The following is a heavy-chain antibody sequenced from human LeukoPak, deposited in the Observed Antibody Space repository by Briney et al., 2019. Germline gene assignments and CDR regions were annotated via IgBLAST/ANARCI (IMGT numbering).Heavy chain of an antibody. J-gene: IGHJ6*02. V-gene: IGHV3-74*01. CDR3: AKARIQLWLSYYYGMDV. D-gene: IGHD5-18*01. CDR2: INTDGSNT. Sequence: GGSLRLSCAVSGFPFSSYWMDWVRQAPGKGLVWVSRINTDGSNTDYADSVKGRFTISRDNSKNTLYLQMNSLRAEDTAVYYCAKARIQLWLSYYYGMDVWGQGTTVTVSS. CDR1: GFPFSSYW.